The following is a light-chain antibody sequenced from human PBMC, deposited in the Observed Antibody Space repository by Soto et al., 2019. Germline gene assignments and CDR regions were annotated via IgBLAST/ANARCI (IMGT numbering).Light chain of an antibody. CDR1: SSDVGRYNL. Sequence: QSALTQPASVSGSPRQSITISCTGTSSDVGRYNLVSWYQHHPGKAPKLIIYDASKWPSGVSHRFSGSKSGNTASLTISGLQAEDEADYYCCSYAGSSTVVFGGGTKLTVL. J-gene: IGLJ2*01. CDR2: DAS. V-gene: IGLV2-23*01. CDR3: CSYAGSSTVV.